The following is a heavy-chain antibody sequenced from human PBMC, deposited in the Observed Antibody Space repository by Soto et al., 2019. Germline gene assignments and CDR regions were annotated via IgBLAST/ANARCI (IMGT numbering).Heavy chain of an antibody. V-gene: IGHV4-39*01. CDR1: GASISSSNYY. J-gene: IGHJ4*02. CDR3: ARIHSWRVGTDY. CDR2: IYYSGST. D-gene: IGHD2-15*01. Sequence: SETLSLTCTVSGASISSSNYYWGWIRQPPGKRLEWIGSIYYSGSTYYNPSLKSRVTISVDTSKNQFSLKVISVIAAYTSVYYCARIHSWRVGTDYRGQGTLVTGSS.